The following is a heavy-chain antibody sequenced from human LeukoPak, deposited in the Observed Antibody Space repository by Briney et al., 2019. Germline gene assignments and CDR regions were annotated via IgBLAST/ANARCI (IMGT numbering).Heavy chain of an antibody. Sequence: ASVKVSCKASGYTFTSHGISWVRQAPGQGLEWMGWISAYNGNTNYAQKLQGRVTMTTDTSTSTAYMELRSLRSDDTAVYYCARYSSGWYHFDPWGQGTLVTVSS. CDR1: GYTFTSHG. J-gene: IGHJ5*02. CDR2: ISAYNGNT. CDR3: ARYSSGWYHFDP. D-gene: IGHD6-19*01. V-gene: IGHV1-18*01.